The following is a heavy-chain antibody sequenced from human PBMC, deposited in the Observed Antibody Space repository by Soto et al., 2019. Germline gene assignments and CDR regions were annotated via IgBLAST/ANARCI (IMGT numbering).Heavy chain of an antibody. Sequence: SETLSLTCTVSGGSIGSYYWSWIRQPPGKGLEWIGYIYYSGSTNYNPSLKGRVTISVDTSKNQFSLKLSSVTAADTAVYYCARQAQLWCGETYYYYYYMDVWGKGTTVTVAS. CDR2: IYYSGST. CDR1: GGSIGSYY. CDR3: ARQAQLWCGETYYYYYYMDV. J-gene: IGHJ6*03. V-gene: IGHV4-59*08. D-gene: IGHD3-10*01.